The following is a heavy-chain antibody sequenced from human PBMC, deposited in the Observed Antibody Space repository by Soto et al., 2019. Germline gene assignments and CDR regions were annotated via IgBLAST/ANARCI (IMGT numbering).Heavy chain of an antibody. Sequence: EVQLVESGGGLVQPGGPLSLPFAASGLTLGRFDSHWVRQAPAKGLAWVSATGTAGDTYYPGSVKGRFTISRENAKNSLYLQVNSLRAGDTAVYYCANSAGESGFDYWGQGTLVTVSS. V-gene: IGHV3-13*01. J-gene: IGHJ4*02. D-gene: IGHD3-16*01. CDR1: GLTLGRFD. CDR2: TGTAGDT. CDR3: ANSAGESGFDY.